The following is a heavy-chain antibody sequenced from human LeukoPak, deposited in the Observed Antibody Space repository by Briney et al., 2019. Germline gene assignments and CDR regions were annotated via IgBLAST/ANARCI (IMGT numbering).Heavy chain of an antibody. CDR3: ARSNQADDY. J-gene: IGHJ4*02. V-gene: IGHV3-74*01. CDR1: GFTFSSYW. Sequence: GGSLRLSCAASGFTFSSYWMHWVRQVPGKGLVWVSRINPGGSSTAYADSVKGRFSISRDNAESTLYLQMDSLRAEDTAVYYCARSNQADDYWGQGTLVTVSS. D-gene: IGHD1-14*01. CDR2: INPGGSST.